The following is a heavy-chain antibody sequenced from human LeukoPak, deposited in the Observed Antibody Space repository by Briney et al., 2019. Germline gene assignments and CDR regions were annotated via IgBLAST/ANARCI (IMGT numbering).Heavy chain of an antibody. J-gene: IGHJ5*02. CDR2: ITDEADT. CDR1: GFPFRSYA. V-gene: IGHV3-23*01. D-gene: IGHD2/OR15-2a*01. Sequence: PGGSLRLSCVASGFPFRSYAMTWVRQTPGKGLESVSVITDEADTYYADSVKGGFTISRDNSQNPVFLQINSLRAEDTAVYYCAKVDYWSPENFFHPWGQGIGVTVSS. CDR3: AKVDYWSPENFFHP.